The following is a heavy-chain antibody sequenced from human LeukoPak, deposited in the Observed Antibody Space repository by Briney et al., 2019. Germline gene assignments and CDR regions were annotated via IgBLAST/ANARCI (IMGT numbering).Heavy chain of an antibody. Sequence: GGSLRLSCAASGFTFSSYSMNWVRQAPGKGLEWVSSISSSSSYIYYADSVKGRFTISKDNAKNSLYLQMNSLRAEDTAVYYCARDLKLAYFDYWGQGTLVTVSS. J-gene: IGHJ4*02. CDR3: ARDLKLAYFDY. V-gene: IGHV3-21*01. CDR2: ISSSSSYI. CDR1: GFTFSSYS.